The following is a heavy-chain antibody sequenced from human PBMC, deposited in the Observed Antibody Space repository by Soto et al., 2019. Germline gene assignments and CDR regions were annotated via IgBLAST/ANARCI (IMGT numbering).Heavy chain of an antibody. V-gene: IGHV1-69*13. Sequence: SVKGSCKASGGTFSNYPVSWVRQAPGQGLEWMGGIIPIFGTVNYAQKFQGRVTITADESTSTAYMELSSLRSEDTAVYYCARGNHRWLQLWYFDLWGRGTLVTVSS. CDR3: ARGNHRWLQLWYFDL. D-gene: IGHD5-12*01. CDR2: IIPIFGTV. J-gene: IGHJ2*01. CDR1: GGTFSNYP.